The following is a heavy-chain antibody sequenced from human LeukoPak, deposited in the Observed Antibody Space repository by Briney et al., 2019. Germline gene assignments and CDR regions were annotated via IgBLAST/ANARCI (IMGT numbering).Heavy chain of an antibody. CDR1: GFTFNNYA. V-gene: IGHV3-23*01. Sequence: GGSLRLSCAASGFTFNNYAMSWVRQAPGKGLEWVSGISGSGGRTFYADSVKGRFTISRDNSKHTLYLEMKSLRAEDTAVYYCARNRFNLFSYYFEYWGQGTLVTVPS. CDR3: ARNRFNLFSYYFEY. CDR2: ISGSGGRT. J-gene: IGHJ4*02. D-gene: IGHD3-3*01.